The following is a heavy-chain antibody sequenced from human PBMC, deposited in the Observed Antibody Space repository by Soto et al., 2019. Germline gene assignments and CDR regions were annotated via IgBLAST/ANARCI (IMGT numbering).Heavy chain of an antibody. D-gene: IGHD2-2*01. J-gene: IGHJ6*02. V-gene: IGHV1-69*01. CDR1: GGTFSSYA. CDR2: IIPIFGTA. CDR3: AGRYCSSTSCPTAACYYYYYGMDV. Sequence: QVQLVQSGAEVKKPGSSVKVSCKASGGTFSSYAISWVRQAPGQGLEWMGGIIPIFGTANYAQKFQGRVTITADESTSTAYMELSSLRSEDTAVYYCAGRYCSSTSCPTAACYYYYYGMDVWGQGTTVTVSS.